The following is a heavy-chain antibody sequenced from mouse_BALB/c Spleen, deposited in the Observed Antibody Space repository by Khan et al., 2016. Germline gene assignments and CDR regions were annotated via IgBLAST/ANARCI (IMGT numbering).Heavy chain of an antibody. D-gene: IGHD1-1*01. CDR3: ARIKKIVATYFDY. Sequence: QVQLQQPGAELVKPGASVKLSCKASGYTFTSYWMHWVKQRPGQGLEWIGEINPSNGRTYYNEKFKSKATLTVDKSSSTAYMLLSGPTFEDSAVYYCARIKKIVATYFDYWGQGTTLTVSS. V-gene: IGHV1S81*02. CDR1: GYTFTSYW. J-gene: IGHJ2*01. CDR2: INPSNGRT.